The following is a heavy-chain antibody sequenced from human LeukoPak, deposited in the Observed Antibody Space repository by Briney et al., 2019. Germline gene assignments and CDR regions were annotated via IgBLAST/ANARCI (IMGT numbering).Heavy chain of an antibody. CDR2: IYYSGST. J-gene: IGHJ5*02. CDR3: AREKAAGYCSSTSCLNWFDP. CDR1: GGSTSSGGYY. V-gene: IGHV4-31*03. D-gene: IGHD2-2*01. Sequence: SQTLSLTCTVSGGSTSSGGYYWSWIRQHPGKGLEWIGYIYYSGSTYYNPSLKSRVTISVDTSKNQFSLKLSSVTAADTAVYYCAREKAAGYCSSTSCLNWFDPWGQGTLVTVSS.